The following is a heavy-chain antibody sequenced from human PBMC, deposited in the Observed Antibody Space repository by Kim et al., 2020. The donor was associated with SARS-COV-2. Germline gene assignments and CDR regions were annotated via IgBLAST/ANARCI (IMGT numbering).Heavy chain of an antibody. J-gene: IGHJ6*02. V-gene: IGHV1-69*13. CDR1: GGTFSSYA. Sequence: SVKVSCKASGGTFSSYAISWVRQAPGQGLEWMGGIIPIFGTANYAQKFQGRVTITADESTSTAYMELSSLRSEDTAVYYCARDPRRGGDPNYYYYYGMDVWGQGTTVTVSS. CDR2: IIPIFGTA. D-gene: IGHD4-17*01. CDR3: ARDPRRGGDPNYYYYYGMDV.